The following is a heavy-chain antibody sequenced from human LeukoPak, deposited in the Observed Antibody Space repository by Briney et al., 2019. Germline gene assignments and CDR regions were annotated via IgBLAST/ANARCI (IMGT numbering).Heavy chain of an antibody. J-gene: IGHJ4*02. Sequence: GGSLRLSCAASKFTFSNYCMSWVRQPPGKGLEWVAYMNQAGNDKKYLDSVKGPFTISRDNAKNSLYLQMNSLRAEDTAVYYCARGTYYYEFWGQGTLVTVSS. D-gene: IGHD3-16*01. V-gene: IGHV3-7*04. CDR3: ARGTYYYEF. CDR2: MNQAGNDK. CDR1: KFTFSNYC.